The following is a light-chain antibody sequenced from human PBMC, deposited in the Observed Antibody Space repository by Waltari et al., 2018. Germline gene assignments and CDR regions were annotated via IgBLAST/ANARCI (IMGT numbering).Light chain of an antibody. Sequence: QSALTQPASVSGSPGQSITISCTGTSRDVGGYNDDTWYQQHPGKAPKLMIYDVSKRPSGVSNRFSGSKSGNTASLTISGLQAEDEADYYCSSYTSSSTFVFGTGTKVTVL. CDR3: SSYTSSSTFV. CDR2: DVS. V-gene: IGLV2-14*01. J-gene: IGLJ1*01. CDR1: SRDVGGYND.